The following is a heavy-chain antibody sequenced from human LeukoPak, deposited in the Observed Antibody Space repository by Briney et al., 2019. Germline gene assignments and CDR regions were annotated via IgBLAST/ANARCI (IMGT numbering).Heavy chain of an antibody. D-gene: IGHD6-13*01. CDR1: GYTFTSYA. CDR2: INAGNGNT. CDR3: ARDIAAADNDAFDI. V-gene: IGHV1-3*01. J-gene: IGHJ3*02. Sequence: GASVKVSCKASGYTFTSYAMHWVRQAPGQRLEWMGWINAGNGNTKYSQKFQGRVTITRDTSASTAYMELRSLRSDDTAVYYCARDIAAADNDAFDIWGQGTMVTVSS.